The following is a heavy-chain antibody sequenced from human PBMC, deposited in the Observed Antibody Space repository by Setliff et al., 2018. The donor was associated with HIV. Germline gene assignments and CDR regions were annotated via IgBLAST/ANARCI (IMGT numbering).Heavy chain of an antibody. V-gene: IGHV4-59*01. CDR3: ARSPGVDTNMAFDY. CDR1: GGSIINNF. Sequence: SETLSLSCTVSGGSIINNFWSWIRLPPGKGLEYIGYIYYSGNTDYNPSLKSRVTISVDTSRNQFSLKLSSVTAADTAVYYCARSPGVDTNMAFDYWGQGMLVTVSS. D-gene: IGHD5-18*01. CDR2: IYYSGNT. J-gene: IGHJ4*02.